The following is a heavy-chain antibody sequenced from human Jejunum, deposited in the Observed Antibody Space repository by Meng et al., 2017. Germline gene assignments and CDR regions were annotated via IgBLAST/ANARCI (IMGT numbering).Heavy chain of an antibody. V-gene: IGHV4-34*10. CDR3: VYSNYRSDY. D-gene: IGHD4-11*01. Sequence: QVQLQESGPGRVKPSGTLSLPCAVSGGSFSDYHWTLIRPPPGKGLEWIGEINHSGSTHYRPYLESRLSISADSSKNQLSLRLNSVTAADTAVYSCVYSNYRSDYWGQGTLVTVSS. CDR1: GGSFSDYH. CDR2: INHSGST. J-gene: IGHJ4*02.